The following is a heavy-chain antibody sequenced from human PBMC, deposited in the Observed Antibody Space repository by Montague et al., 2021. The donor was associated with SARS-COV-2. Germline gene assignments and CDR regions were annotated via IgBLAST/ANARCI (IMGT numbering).Heavy chain of an antibody. CDR3: TREGYQVLWSDYSYDGLDV. CDR2: INHSGST. CDR1: GDSIISAVYS. J-gene: IGHJ6*02. V-gene: IGHV4-30-2*01. Sequence: TLSLTCAVSGDSIISAVYSQSWIRQPAGKRLEWSGEINHSGSTNYNPSLKSRVTISVDTSKNQFSLKLSSVTAADTAVYYCTREGYQVLWSDYSYDGLDVWGQGTTVTVSS. D-gene: IGHD2-2*01.